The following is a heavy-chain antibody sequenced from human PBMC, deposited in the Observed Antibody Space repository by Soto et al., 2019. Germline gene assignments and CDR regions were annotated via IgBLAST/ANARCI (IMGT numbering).Heavy chain of an antibody. D-gene: IGHD1-26*01. V-gene: IGHV1-18*01. Sequence: GASVKVSCKASGYTFSSYGISWVRQAPGQGLEWMGGISVYNGNINYAQKFQGRVTLTTDTSTSTAYMELRSLRSDDTAVYYCARDGWELPYYGMDVWGQGTTVTVSS. CDR3: ARDGWELPYYGMDV. J-gene: IGHJ6*02. CDR2: ISVYNGNI. CDR1: GYTFSSYG.